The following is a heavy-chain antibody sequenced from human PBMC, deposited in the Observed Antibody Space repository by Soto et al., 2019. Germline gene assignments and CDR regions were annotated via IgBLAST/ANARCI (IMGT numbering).Heavy chain of an antibody. D-gene: IGHD5-18*01. J-gene: IGHJ5*02. CDR2: ISPYNGDT. CDR1: GYTFTSYG. V-gene: IGHV1-18*01. CDR3: VRDASSGYRGWWDP. Sequence: QVQLVQSGTEVKKPGASVMVSCKTSGYTFTSYGISWVRQAPGQGLAWMGLISPYNGDTIYARKFQGRVIVTADTATSTVYMEQRSLRSDDTAVYYCVRDASSGYRGWWDPWGQGTLVTVSS.